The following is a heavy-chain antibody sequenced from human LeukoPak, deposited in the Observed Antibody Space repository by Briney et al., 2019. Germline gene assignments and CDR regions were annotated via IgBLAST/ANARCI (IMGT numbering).Heavy chain of an antibody. Sequence: PSETLSLTCTVSGGSISSCYWSWIRQPAGKGLEWIGRIYTSGSTNYNPSLKSRVTISVDKSKNQFSLKLSSVTAADTAVYYCVREYYYDSSGYLVDAFDIWGQGTMVTVSS. D-gene: IGHD3-22*01. CDR2: IYTSGST. CDR3: VREYYYDSSGYLVDAFDI. CDR1: GGSISSCY. V-gene: IGHV4-4*07. J-gene: IGHJ3*02.